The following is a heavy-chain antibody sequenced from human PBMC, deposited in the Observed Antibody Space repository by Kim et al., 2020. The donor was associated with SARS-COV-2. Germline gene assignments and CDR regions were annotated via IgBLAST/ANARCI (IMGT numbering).Heavy chain of an antibody. D-gene: IGHD3-10*01. V-gene: IGHV4-59*01. CDR2: IYYSGST. CDR1: GGSISSYY. J-gene: IGHJ4*02. Sequence: SETLSLTCTVSGGSISSYYWSWIRQPPGKGLEWIGYIYYSGSTNYNPSLKSRVTISVDTSKNQFSLKLSSVTAADTAVYYCARIIRRHGITMVRGVIANFYLDYWGQGTLVTVSS. CDR3: ARIIRRHGITMVRGVIANFYLDY.